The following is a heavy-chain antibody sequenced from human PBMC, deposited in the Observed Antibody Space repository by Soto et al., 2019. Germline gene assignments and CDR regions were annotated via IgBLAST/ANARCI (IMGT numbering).Heavy chain of an antibody. V-gene: IGHV3-7*01. CDR1: GLTFSTYW. CDR3: ATDSGTSDY. CDR2: IKQDGSER. D-gene: IGHD1-1*01. Sequence: EVQLVESGGGLVQPGGSLRLSCAASGLTFSTYWMSWVRQAPGKGLEWVANIKQDGSERYYVDSVKGRFTISRDNAKSSLFLQMNSLRAEDTALYYCATDSGTSDYWGQGTLVTVSS. J-gene: IGHJ4*02.